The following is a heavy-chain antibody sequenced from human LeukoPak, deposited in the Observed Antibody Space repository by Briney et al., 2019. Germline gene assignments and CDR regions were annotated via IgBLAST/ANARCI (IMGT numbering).Heavy chain of an antibody. Sequence: PSETLSLTCTVSDGSISSSSYYWGWIRQPPGKGLEYIASIYYNENTYYNPSLKSRITISVDTSKNQFSLRLSSVTAADTAVYYCARHSLIPAAGFDYWGQGTLVTVSS. CDR1: DGSISSSSYY. J-gene: IGHJ4*02. V-gene: IGHV4-39*01. CDR2: IYYNENT. CDR3: ARHSLIPAAGFDY. D-gene: IGHD6-13*01.